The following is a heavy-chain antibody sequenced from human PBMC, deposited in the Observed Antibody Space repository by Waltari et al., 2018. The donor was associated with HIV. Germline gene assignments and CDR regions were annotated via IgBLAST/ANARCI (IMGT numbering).Heavy chain of an antibody. CDR3: ARSFHYYGSGRFDF. V-gene: IGHV3-74*03. Sequence: EVQLVESGGGLVQPGGSLRLSCTASGLAFTSYWMRWVCQVPGKGLVWVSGINGDGQRRTYADSVRGRFTISRDNDKNTLFLQMNSLRVEDTALYYCARSFHYYGSGRFDFWGQGTLVAVSS. CDR2: INGDGQRR. J-gene: IGHJ4*02. D-gene: IGHD3-10*01. CDR1: GLAFTSYW.